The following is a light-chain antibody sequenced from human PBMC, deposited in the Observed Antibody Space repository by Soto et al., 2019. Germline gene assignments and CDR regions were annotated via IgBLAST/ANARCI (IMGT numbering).Light chain of an antibody. Sequence: QSALTQPASVSGSPGQSITISCTGTSSDVGGYNYVSWYQQHPGKAPNLMIYDVSNRPSGVSNRFSGSKSGNTAFLTISGLQAEDEADYYCSSYTSISTHVFGTGTKVTVL. V-gene: IGLV2-14*03. J-gene: IGLJ1*01. CDR3: SSYTSISTHV. CDR2: DVS. CDR1: SSDVGGYNY.